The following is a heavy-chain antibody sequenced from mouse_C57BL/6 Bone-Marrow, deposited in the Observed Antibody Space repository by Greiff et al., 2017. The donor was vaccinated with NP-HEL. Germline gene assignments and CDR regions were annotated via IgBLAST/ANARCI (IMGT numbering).Heavy chain of an antibody. CDR3: AVYYYGSFDV. V-gene: IGHV1-18*01. J-gene: IGHJ1*03. D-gene: IGHD1-1*01. CDR2: INPNNGGT. CDR1: GYTFTDYY. Sequence: EVQLQQSGPELVKPGASVKIPCKASGYTFTDYYMDWVKQSHGKSLEWIGDINPNNGGTSYNQKFKGKATLTVDKSSSTAYMQLRSLTSEDTAVYYCAVYYYGSFDVWGTGTTVTVSS.